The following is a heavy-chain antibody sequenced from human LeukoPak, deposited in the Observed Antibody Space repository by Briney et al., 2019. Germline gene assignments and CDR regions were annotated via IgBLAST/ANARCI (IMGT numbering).Heavy chain of an antibody. CDR1: GLTFSRCP. CDR2: ISGGGDGT. J-gene: IGHJ4*02. D-gene: IGHD1-26*01. V-gene: IGHV3-23*01. Sequence: GGSLRLSCAASGLTFSRCPMSWVRQAPGEGLEWVSAISGGGDGTYYADSVKGRFTIFRDNSENTVYLQMNSLRAEDTAVYYCASPGESSSRFNYWGQGTLVTVSS. CDR3: ASPGESSSRFNY.